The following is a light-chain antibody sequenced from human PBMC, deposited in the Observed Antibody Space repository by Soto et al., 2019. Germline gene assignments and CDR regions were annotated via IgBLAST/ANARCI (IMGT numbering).Light chain of an antibody. V-gene: IGKV3-15*01. CDR3: QQYNNWPPSS. CDR1: QIISNT. CDR2: GVS. J-gene: IGKJ4*01. Sequence: IVMTQSPATLSVSPGERATLSCRASQIISNTLAWYQQKPGQAPRLLIYGVSIRAAGIPARFTGSGSGTDFTLTISSLQSEDFAVYYCQQYNNWPPSSFGGGTKVEIK.